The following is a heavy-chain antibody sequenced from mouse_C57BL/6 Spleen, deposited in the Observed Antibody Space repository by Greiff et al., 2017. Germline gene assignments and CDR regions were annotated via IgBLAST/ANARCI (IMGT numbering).Heavy chain of an antibody. J-gene: IGHJ4*01. D-gene: IGHD1-1*01. V-gene: IGHV1-18*01. CDR1: GYTFTDYN. CDR3: ARSSYYYGSSWDAMDY. Sequence: VQLQQSGPELVKPGASVKIPCKASGYTFTDYNMDWVKQSHGKSLEWIGDINPNNGGTIYNQKFKGKATLTVDKSSSTAYMELRSLTSEDTAVXYCARSSYYYGSSWDAMDYWGQGTSVTVSS. CDR2: INPNNGGT.